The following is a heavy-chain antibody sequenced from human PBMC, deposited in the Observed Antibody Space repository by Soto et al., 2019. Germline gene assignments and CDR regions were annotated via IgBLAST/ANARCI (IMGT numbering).Heavy chain of an antibody. CDR1: GYSFTSYW. Sequence: PGESLKISCKGSGYSFTSYWISWVRQMPGKGLEWMGRIDPSDSYTNYSPSFQGHVTISADKSISTAYLQWSSLKASDTAMYYCAISDSSGYYFGYWGQGTLVTVSS. J-gene: IGHJ4*02. CDR3: AISDSSGYYFGY. CDR2: IDPSDSYT. D-gene: IGHD3-22*01. V-gene: IGHV5-10-1*01.